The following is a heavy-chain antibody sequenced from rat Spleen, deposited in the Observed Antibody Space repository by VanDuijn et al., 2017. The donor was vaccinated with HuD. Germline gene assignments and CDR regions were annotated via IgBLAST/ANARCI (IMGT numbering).Heavy chain of an antibody. Sequence: EVQLVESDGGLVQPGRSLKLSCAASGFTFSDYYMAWVRQAPAKGLEWVATISSDGRRNYYRDSVKGRFTISRDSAKSSLYLQMDSLRSEDAATYYCARHKSGYGVMDAWGQGASVTVSS. D-gene: IGHD4-3*01. CDR2: ISSDGRRN. CDR3: ARHKSGYGVMDA. CDR1: GFTFSDYY. J-gene: IGHJ4*01. V-gene: IGHV5-29*01.